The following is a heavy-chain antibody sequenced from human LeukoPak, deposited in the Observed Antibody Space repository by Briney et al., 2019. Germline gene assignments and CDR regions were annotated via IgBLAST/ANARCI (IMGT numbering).Heavy chain of an antibody. Sequence: ASVKVSCKASGYTFTTYYMHWVRQAPGQGLEWMGIIDPSGGSTNYAQKFQGRVTMTRDTSTSTVYMELSSLRSQDTAMYYCARDTSMIFGVAPFYYFDYWGQGTLVTVSS. J-gene: IGHJ4*02. CDR3: ARDTSMIFGVAPFYYFDY. D-gene: IGHD3/OR15-3a*01. CDR1: GYTFTTYY. CDR2: IDPSGGST. V-gene: IGHV1-46*01.